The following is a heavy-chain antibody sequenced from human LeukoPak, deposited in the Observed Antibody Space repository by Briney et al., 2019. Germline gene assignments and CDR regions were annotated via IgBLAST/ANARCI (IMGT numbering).Heavy chain of an antibody. Sequence: GGSLRLSCAASGFTFSSYGMHWVRQAPGKGLEWVAVISYDGSNKYYADSVKGRFTISRDNSKNTLYLQMNSLRAEDTAAYYCAKASVYSGYDLDYWGQGTLVTVSS. CDR2: ISYDGSNK. CDR1: GFTFSSYG. J-gene: IGHJ4*02. V-gene: IGHV3-30*18. CDR3: AKASVYSGYDLDY. D-gene: IGHD5-12*01.